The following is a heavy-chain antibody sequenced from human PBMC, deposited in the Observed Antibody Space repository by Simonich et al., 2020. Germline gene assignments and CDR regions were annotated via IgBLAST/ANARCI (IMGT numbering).Heavy chain of an antibody. CDR2: ISDYNGNK. CDR1: GYTFTSYG. J-gene: IGHJ4*02. D-gene: IGHD2-15*01. CDR3: ARASRGTWWYYYFDY. V-gene: IGHV1-18*01. Sequence: QVQLVQSGAEVKKPGASVKVSCKASGYTFTSYGISWVRQAPGQGLEWMGWISDYNGNKNQAQKLQGRVTMTTDTSTSTAYMELRSLRSDDTAVYYCARASRGTWWYYYFDYWGQGTLVTVSS.